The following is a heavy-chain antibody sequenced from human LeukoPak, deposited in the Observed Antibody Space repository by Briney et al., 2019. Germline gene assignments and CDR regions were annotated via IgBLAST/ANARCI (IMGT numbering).Heavy chain of an antibody. CDR3: AKDQAASGSYHPVFDY. D-gene: IGHD1-26*01. CDR1: GFTFSSYA. CDR2: ISGSGGST. V-gene: IGHV3-23*01. J-gene: IGHJ4*02. Sequence: GGSLRLSCAASGFTFSSYAMSWVRQAPGKGLEWVSAISGSGGSTYYADSVKGRFTISRDNSKNSLYLQMNSLRAEDTAVYYCAKDQAASGSYHPVFDYWGQGTLVTVSS.